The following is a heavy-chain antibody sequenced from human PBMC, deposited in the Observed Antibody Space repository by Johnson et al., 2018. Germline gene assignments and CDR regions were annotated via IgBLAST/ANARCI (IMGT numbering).Heavy chain of an antibody. CDR3: TRSDYSGTSFS. J-gene: IGHJ1*01. CDR2: IRSKANNSAI. CDR1: GFSFSGSP. Sequence: EVQLVETGGGLVQPGGSLKLSCAASGFSFSGSPMHWVRQASGKGLEWVGRIRSKANNSAIAYGASVKGRFTISREDSKNTAYLQMKSLKTEDTAVYYCTRSDYSGTSFSWGQGTLVTVSS. D-gene: IGHD1-26*01. V-gene: IGHV3-73*02.